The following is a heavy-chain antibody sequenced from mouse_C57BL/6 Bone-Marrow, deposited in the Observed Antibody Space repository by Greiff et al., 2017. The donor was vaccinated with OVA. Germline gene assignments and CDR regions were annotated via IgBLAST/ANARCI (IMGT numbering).Heavy chain of an antibody. CDR2: INPNNGGT. CDR3: AREEFLYAMDY. CDR1: GYTFTDYY. J-gene: IGHJ4*01. V-gene: IGHV1-26*01. Sequence: VQLQQSGPELVKPGASVKISCKASGYTFTDYYMNWVKQSHGKSLEWIGDINPNNGGTSYNQKFKGKATLTVDKSSSTAYMELRSLTSEDSAVYYCAREEFLYAMDYWGQGTSVTVSS.